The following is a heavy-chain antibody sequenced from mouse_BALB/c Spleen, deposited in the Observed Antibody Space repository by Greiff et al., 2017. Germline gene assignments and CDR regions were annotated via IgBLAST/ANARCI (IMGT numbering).Heavy chain of an antibody. CDR3: ARGGGYPAWFAY. J-gene: IGHJ3*01. D-gene: IGHD2-2*01. Sequence: QVQLKESGAELARPGASVKLSCKASGYTFTSYWMQWVKQRPGQGLEWIGAIYPGDGDTSYTQKFKGKATLTADKSSSTAYMQLSSLASEDSAVYYCARGGGYPAWFAYWGQGTLVTVSA. CDR1: GYTFTSYW. CDR2: IYPGDGDT. V-gene: IGHV1-87*01.